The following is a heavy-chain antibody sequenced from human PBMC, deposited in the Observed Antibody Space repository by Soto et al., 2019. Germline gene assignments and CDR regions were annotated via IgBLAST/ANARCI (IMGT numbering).Heavy chain of an antibody. D-gene: IGHD2-15*01. CDR2: ISSHSSTL. CDR1: GFTFSSYS. V-gene: IGHV3-48*02. CDR3: VRDGSGNLYLNWFDP. J-gene: IGHJ5*02. Sequence: GGSLRLSCAASGFTFSSYSMNWVRQAPGKGLEWISYISSHSSTLYYADSVKGRFTISRDNAGNSLYLQMNSLRDEDTAVYYCVRDGSGNLYLNWFDPWGQGALVTVSS.